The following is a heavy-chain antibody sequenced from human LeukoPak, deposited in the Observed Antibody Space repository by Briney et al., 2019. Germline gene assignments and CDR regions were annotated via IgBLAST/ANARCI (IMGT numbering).Heavy chain of an antibody. J-gene: IGHJ3*02. CDR1: GYTFSNYW. CDR3: AREIFDGSSDGLDI. V-gene: IGHV5-10-1*01. D-gene: IGHD1-26*01. CDR2: IDASDSYT. Sequence: GESLKISCKGSGYTFSNYWISWVRQMSGRGLGWVGKIDASDSYTKYSPSFQGHVSISADKSISTAYLQWGSLRASDTAIYYCAREIFDGSSDGLDIWGQGTKVTVSS.